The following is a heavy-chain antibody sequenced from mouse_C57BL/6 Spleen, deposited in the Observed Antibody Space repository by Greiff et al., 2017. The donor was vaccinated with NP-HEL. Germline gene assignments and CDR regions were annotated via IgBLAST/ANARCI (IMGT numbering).Heavy chain of an antibody. D-gene: IGHD2-4*01. CDR1: GYAFSSSW. Sequence: VQLKESGPELVKPGASVKISCKASGYAFSSSWMNWVKQRPGKGLEWIGRIYPGDGDTNYNGKFKGKATLTADKSSSTSYMQLSSLTSEDSAVYFCARDYYDYDDFFFDYWGKGTTLTVSS. CDR3: ARDYYDYDDFFFDY. V-gene: IGHV1-82*01. J-gene: IGHJ2*01. CDR2: IYPGDGDT.